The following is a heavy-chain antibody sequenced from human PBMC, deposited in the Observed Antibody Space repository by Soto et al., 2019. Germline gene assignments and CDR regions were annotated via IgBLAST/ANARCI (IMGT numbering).Heavy chain of an antibody. CDR3: VRGPYYGLYYFDS. CDR1: GSTIGSYG. D-gene: IGHD3-10*01. J-gene: IGHJ4*02. V-gene: IGHV3-33*01. CDR2: LWYDGDDK. Sequence: QVLLVESGGGVVQPGTSLRLSCAASGSTIGSYGMHWVRQAPGKGLGWVAGLWYDGDDKYYGDSVKGRLTISRDNSRNTLYLQMNSLRAEDTAVYYCVRGPYYGLYYFDSWGQGTLVTVSS.